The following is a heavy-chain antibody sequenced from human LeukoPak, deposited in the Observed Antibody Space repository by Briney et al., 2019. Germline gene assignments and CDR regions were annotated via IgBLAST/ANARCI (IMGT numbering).Heavy chain of an antibody. CDR1: GYTFTSYY. J-gene: IGHJ4*02. CDR3: ARDRAGYSGYDVFDY. Sequence: GASVKVSCKASGYTFTSYYMHWVRQAPGQGLEWMGIINPSGGSTSYAQKFQGRVTMTRDTSTSTVYMELSSLRSEDTAVYYCARDRAGYSGYDVFDYWGQGTLVTVSS. D-gene: IGHD5-12*01. CDR2: INPSGGST. V-gene: IGHV1-46*01.